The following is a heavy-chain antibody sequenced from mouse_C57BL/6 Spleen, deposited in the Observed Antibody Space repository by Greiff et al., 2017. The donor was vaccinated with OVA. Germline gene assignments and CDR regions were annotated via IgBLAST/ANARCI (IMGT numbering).Heavy chain of an antibody. CDR1: GYTFTNYW. J-gene: IGHJ4*01. D-gene: IGHD2-1*01. CDR2: IYPGGGYT. CDR3: ARGNYDAMDY. V-gene: IGHV1-63*01. Sequence: QVHLQQSGAELVRPGTSVKMSCKASGYTFTNYWIGWAKQRPGHGLEWIGDIYPGGGYTNYNEKFKGKATLTADKSSSTAYMQFSSLTSEDSAIYYCARGNYDAMDYWGQGTSVTVSS.